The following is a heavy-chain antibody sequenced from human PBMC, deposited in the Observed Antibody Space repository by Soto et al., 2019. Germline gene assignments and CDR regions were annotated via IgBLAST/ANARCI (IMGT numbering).Heavy chain of an antibody. CDR3: TWFGELEYYFDY. V-gene: IGHV3-15*01. Sequence: EVQLVESGGGLVKPGGSLRLSCAASGFTFSNAWMSWVRQAPGKGLEWVGRIKSKTDGGTTDYAGPVKGRFTISRENTKNKLDLQMNSRKSEDTAVYDCTWFGELEYYFDYWGQGTLVTVSS. CDR2: IKSKTDGGTT. CDR1: GFTFSNAW. D-gene: IGHD3-10*01. J-gene: IGHJ4*02.